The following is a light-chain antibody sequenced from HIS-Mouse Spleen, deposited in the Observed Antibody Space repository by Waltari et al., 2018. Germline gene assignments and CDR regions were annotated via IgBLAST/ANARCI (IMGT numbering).Light chain of an antibody. V-gene: IGLV3-21*02. CDR1: YIGSQS. Sequence: SYVLTQPPSVSVAPVQTARITCGGHYIGSQSAHWYQQKPVQANVLVFYDDSDRPSGIPERFSGSNSGNTATLTISRVEAGDEADYYCQVWDSSSDHPVFGGGTKLTVL. CDR3: QVWDSSSDHPV. CDR2: DDS. J-gene: IGLJ3*02.